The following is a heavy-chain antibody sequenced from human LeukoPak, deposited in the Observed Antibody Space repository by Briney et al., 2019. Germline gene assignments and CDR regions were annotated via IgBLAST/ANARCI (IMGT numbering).Heavy chain of an antibody. Sequence: GGSLRLSCAASGFTFSSYGMHWVRQAPGKGLEWVAFIRYDGSNKYYADSVKGRFTISRDNAKNSLYLQMNSLRAEDTALYYCAKTSNYGAPTAYYFYFCGQGTLVTVSS. CDR3: AKTSNYGAPTAYYFYF. CDR2: IRYDGSNK. V-gene: IGHV3-30*02. J-gene: IGHJ4*02. D-gene: IGHD1-26*01. CDR1: GFTFSSYG.